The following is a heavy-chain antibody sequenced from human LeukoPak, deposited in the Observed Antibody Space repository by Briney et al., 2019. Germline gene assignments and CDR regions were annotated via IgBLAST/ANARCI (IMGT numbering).Heavy chain of an antibody. CDR3: AREDYYFDY. CDR1: GASVSIYY. J-gene: IGHJ4*02. V-gene: IGHV4-59*08. CDR2: VSYSGSR. D-gene: IGHD3/OR15-3a*01. Sequence: PSETLSLTCTVSGASVSIYYWSWIRQPPGKGLEWIGDVSYSGSRKYNPSLKNRITVSVDTSKNQFSLKLSSVTAADTAVYYCAREDYYFDYWGQGTLVTVSS.